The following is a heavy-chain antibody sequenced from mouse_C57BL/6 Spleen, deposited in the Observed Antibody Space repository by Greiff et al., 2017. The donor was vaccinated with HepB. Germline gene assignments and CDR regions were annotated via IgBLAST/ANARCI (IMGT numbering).Heavy chain of an antibody. D-gene: IGHD1-1*01. Sequence: EVQWVESGGGLVQPGGSLKLSCAASGFTFSDYYMYWVRQTPEKRLEWVAYISNGGGSTYYPDTVKGRFTISRDNAKNTLYLQMSRLKSEDTAMYYCARDYGSSRFAYWGQGTLVTVSA. J-gene: IGHJ3*01. CDR3: ARDYGSSRFAY. V-gene: IGHV5-12*01. CDR1: GFTFSDYY. CDR2: ISNGGGST.